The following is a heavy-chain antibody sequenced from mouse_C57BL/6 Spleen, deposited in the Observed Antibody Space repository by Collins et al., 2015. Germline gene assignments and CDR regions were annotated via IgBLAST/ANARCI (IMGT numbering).Heavy chain of an antibody. CDR2: TDPSDSYT. CDR1: GYTFTSYW. Sequence: QVQLQQPGAELVMPGASVKLSCKASGYTFTSYWMHWVKQRPGQGLEWIGETDPSDSYTNYNQKFKGKSTLTVDKSSSTAYMQLSSLTSEDSAVYYCARPRHGYYGSTIYYAMDYWGQGTSVTVSS. V-gene: IGHV1-69*01. J-gene: IGHJ4*01. CDR3: ARPRHGYYGSTIYYAMDY. D-gene: IGHD1-1*01.